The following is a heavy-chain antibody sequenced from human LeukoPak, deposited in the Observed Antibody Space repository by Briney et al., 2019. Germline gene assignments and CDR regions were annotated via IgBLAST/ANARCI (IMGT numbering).Heavy chain of an antibody. J-gene: IGHJ6*02. V-gene: IGHV3-33*01. CDR1: GFTFSSYG. D-gene: IGHD3-16*01. Sequence: QPGRSLRLSCAASGFTFSSYGMHWVRQAPGKGLEWVAVIWYDGSNKYYADSVKGRFTISRDNSKNTLYLQMGSLRAEDMAVYYCARSFAFRPGGVNGMDVWGQGTTVTVSS. CDR2: IWYDGSNK. CDR3: ARSFAFRPGGVNGMDV.